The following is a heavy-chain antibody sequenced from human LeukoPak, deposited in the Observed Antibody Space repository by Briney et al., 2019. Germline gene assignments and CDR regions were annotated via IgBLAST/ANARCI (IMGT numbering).Heavy chain of an antibody. J-gene: IGHJ4*02. CDR3: ARAGDSSGYSDY. V-gene: IGHV4-34*01. CDR1: GGSFSGYY. D-gene: IGHD3-22*01. Sequence: SETLSLTCAVYGGSFSGYYWSWIRQPLEKGLEWIGEINHSGSTNYNPSLKSRVTISVDTSKNQFSLKLSSVTAADTAVYYCARAGDSSGYSDYWGQGTLVTVSS. CDR2: INHSGST.